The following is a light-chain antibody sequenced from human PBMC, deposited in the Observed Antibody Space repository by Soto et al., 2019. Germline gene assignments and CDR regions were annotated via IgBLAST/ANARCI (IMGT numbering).Light chain of an antibody. CDR1: QSVSSAY. CDR3: QQYGSSFT. Sequence: EIVLTQSPGPLSLSPGERATLSCRASQSVSSAYLAWYQQKPGHAPRLLIYGAFSRATGIPDRFSGYGSGTDFTLTITRLEPEVVAVYYCQQYGSSFTFGQGTKLQIK. J-gene: IGKJ2*01. CDR2: GAF. V-gene: IGKV3-20*01.